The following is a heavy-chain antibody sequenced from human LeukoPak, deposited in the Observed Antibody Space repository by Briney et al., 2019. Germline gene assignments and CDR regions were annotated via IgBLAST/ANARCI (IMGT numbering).Heavy chain of an antibody. Sequence: GGSLRLSCAASGFTFSSYSMYWVRQAPGKGLEWVSSISSSSSYIYYADSVKGRFTISRDNAKNSLYLQMNSLRAEDTAAYFSARDRFSSTSCYLDHWGQGTLVTVSS. V-gene: IGHV3-21*01. D-gene: IGHD2-2*01. CDR3: ARDRFSSTSCYLDH. CDR2: ISSSSSYI. CDR1: GFTFSSYS. J-gene: IGHJ4*02.